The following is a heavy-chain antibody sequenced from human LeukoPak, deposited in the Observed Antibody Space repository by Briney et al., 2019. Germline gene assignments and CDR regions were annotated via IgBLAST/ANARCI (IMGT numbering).Heavy chain of an antibody. J-gene: IGHJ4*02. CDR3: ARTPPGPDYRC. V-gene: IGHV4-39*07. Sequence: SETLSLTCTVSGGSIRTSNYYWGWIRQPPGKGLELIGNIYHGGSTYYTPSLRSRVTMSVDTSKNQFSLKLNSVPAADTAVYYCARTPPGPDYRCWGQGILVTVSS. CDR2: IYHGGST. D-gene: IGHD1-14*01. CDR1: GGSIRTSNYY.